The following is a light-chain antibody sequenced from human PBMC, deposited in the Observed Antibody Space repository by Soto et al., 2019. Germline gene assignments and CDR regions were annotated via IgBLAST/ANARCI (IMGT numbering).Light chain of an antibody. CDR1: SSDVGGYNY. V-gene: IGLV2-14*01. CDR3: SSYTSSSTRSFYV. CDR2: DVS. Sequence: QSVLTQPASVSGSPGQSITISCTGTSSDVGGYNYVSWYQQHPGKAPKLMIYDVSNRPSGVSNRFSGSKSGNTASLTISGLQAEDEADYYCSSYTSSSTRSFYVFGTGTKLTVL. J-gene: IGLJ1*01.